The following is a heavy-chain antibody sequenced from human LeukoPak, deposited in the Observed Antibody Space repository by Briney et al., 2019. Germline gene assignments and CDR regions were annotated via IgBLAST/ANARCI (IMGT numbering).Heavy chain of an antibody. D-gene: IGHD5/OR15-5a*01. J-gene: IGHJ2*01. V-gene: IGHV3-23*01. CDR2: ISGSGGST. CDR3: AKDLSSSTYWYFDL. CDR1: GFTSSSYA. Sequence: GGSLRLSCAASGFTSSSYAMSWVRQAPGKGLEWVSAISGSGGSTYYADSVKGRFTISRDNSKNTLYLQMNSLRAEDTAVYYCAKDLSSSTYWYFDLWGRGTLVTVSS.